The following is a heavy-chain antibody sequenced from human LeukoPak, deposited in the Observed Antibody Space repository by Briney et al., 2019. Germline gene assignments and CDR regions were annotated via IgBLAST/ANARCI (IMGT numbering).Heavy chain of an antibody. CDR2: TYYTYKWNT. CDR3: ARGRASAFDV. Sequence: SQTLSLSCAISGGSVSTSGVAWNWVGQSPPRGLEGLGRTYYTYKWNTDYAVSVKSRIVVNPDPSKNQFSLQLNSVTSEDTAVYYCARGRASAFDVWGQGTMVTVSS. CDR1: GGSVSTSGVA. D-gene: IGHD6-25*01. J-gene: IGHJ3*01. V-gene: IGHV6-1*01.